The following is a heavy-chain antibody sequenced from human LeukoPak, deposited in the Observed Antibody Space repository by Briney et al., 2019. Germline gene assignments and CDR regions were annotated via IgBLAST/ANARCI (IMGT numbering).Heavy chain of an antibody. V-gene: IGHV4-34*01. CDR3: ARGLGYSGYEGAYYFDY. J-gene: IGHJ4*02. D-gene: IGHD5-12*01. CDR1: GGSFSGYY. CDR2: INHSGST. Sequence: SETLSLTCAVYGGSFSGYYWSWIRQPPGKGLEWIGEINHSGSTNYNPSLKSRVTISVDTSKNQFSLKLSSVTAADTAVCYCARGLGYSGYEGAYYFDYWGQGTLVTVSS.